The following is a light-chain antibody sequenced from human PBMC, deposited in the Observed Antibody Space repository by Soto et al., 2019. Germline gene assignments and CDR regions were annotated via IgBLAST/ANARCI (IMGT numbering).Light chain of an antibody. CDR3: SSYTSSSTLV. J-gene: IGLJ2*01. CDR1: SSDVSGYNY. V-gene: IGLV2-14*01. CDR2: DVS. Sequence: QSALTQPASVSGSPGQSITISCTGTSSDVSGYNYVSWYQQHAGKAPKLMIYDVSNRPSGVSNRFSGSKSGNTASLTISGPQAEHEADYYCSSYTSSSTLVFGGGTKLTVL.